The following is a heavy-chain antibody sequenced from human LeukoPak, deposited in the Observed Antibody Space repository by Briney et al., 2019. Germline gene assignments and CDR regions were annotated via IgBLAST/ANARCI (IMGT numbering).Heavy chain of an antibody. CDR1: GFTFSSYW. Sequence: PGGSLRLSCAASGFTFSSYWMSWVRQAPGKGLEWAANIKQDGSEKYYVDSVKGRFTISRDNAKNSLYLQMNSLRAEDTAVYYCARDWFVVPAAILRGRSEYYFDYWGQGTLVTVSS. J-gene: IGHJ4*02. D-gene: IGHD2-2*02. V-gene: IGHV3-7*01. CDR2: IKQDGSEK. CDR3: ARDWFVVPAAILRGRSEYYFDY.